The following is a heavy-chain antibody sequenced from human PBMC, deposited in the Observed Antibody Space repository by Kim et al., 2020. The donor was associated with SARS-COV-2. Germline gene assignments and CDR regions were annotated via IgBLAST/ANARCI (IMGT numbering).Heavy chain of an antibody. CDR2: SYDGSNK. V-gene: IGHV3-30*18. Sequence: SYDGSNKYYADSVKGRFTISRDNSKNTLYLQMNSLRAEDTAVYYCANFTLWGQGTMVTVSS. J-gene: IGHJ3*01. CDR3: ANFTL.